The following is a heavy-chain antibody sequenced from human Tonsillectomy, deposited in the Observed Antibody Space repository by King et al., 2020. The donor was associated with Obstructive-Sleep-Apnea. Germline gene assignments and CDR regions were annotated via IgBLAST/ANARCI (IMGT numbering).Heavy chain of an antibody. CDR3: ARHPMYYYDESDFYSYFFDY. J-gene: IGHJ4*02. V-gene: IGHV1-69*10. CDR2: ILPILDIT. D-gene: IGHD3-22*01. CDR1: GGTFSSFA. Sequence: QLVQSGAEVKKSGSSVKVSCKASGGTFSSFAFNWVRQAPGQGLEWMGGILPILDITNYAQNFQGRVTITADKSTSTAYMELSSLRSEDTAVYYCARHPMYYYDESDFYSYFFDYRGQGTLVTVSS.